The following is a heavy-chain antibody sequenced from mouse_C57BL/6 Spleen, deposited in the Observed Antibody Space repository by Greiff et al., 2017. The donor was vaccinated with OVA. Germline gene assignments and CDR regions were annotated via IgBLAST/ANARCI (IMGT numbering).Heavy chain of an antibody. D-gene: IGHD4-1*01. V-gene: IGHV5-17*01. CDR1: GFTFSDYG. Sequence: EVKLVESGGGLVKPGGSLKLSCAASGFTFSDYGMHWVRQAPEKGLEWVAYISSGSSTIYYADTVKGRFTISRDNAKNTLFLQMTSLTSEDTAMYYCAKNWDLDYWGQGTTLTVSS. J-gene: IGHJ2*01. CDR3: AKNWDLDY. CDR2: ISSGSSTI.